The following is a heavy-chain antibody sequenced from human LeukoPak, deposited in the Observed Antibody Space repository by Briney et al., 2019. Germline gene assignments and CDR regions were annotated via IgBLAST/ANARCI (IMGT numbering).Heavy chain of an antibody. CDR1: GLTFSSYG. CDR2: ISGSGDST. CDR3: AKVTGSGSYLADAFDI. V-gene: IGHV3-23*01. D-gene: IGHD3-10*01. Sequence: GRSLRLSCAASGLTFSSYGMNWVRQDPGKGLEWVSAISGSGDSTYHADSVRGRFTVSRDNSKNTPYLQMKSLSAEDTAVYYCAKVTGSGSYLADAFDIWGHGTVVTVSS. J-gene: IGHJ3*02.